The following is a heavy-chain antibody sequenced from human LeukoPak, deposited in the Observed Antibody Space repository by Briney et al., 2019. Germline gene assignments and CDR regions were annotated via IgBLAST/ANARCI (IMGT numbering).Heavy chain of an antibody. CDR3: ARSLGTTTYYFDY. CDR2: ISGSGGST. Sequence: TGGSLRLSCAASGFTFSSYSMSWVRQAPGKGLEWVSAISGSGGSTYYADSVKGRFTISRDNSKNTLYLPMNSLRAEDTAVYYCARSLGTTTYYFDYWGQGTLVTVSS. V-gene: IGHV3-23*01. CDR1: GFTFSSYS. D-gene: IGHD1-26*01. J-gene: IGHJ4*02.